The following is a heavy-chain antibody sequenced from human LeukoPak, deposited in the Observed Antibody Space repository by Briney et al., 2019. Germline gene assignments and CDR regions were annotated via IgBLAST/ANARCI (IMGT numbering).Heavy chain of an antibody. D-gene: IGHD6-19*01. J-gene: IGHJ4*02. CDR1: GGSISSSSYY. Sequence: SETLSLTCTVSGGSISSSSYYWGWIRQPPGKGLEWIGGIYYNGTTYYNPSLKSRVTISVDTSRNQFSLNLNSVTAADTAVYYCARQARAYIAVAATLETWFYLDSWGQGTLVTVSS. CDR2: IYYNGTT. CDR3: ARQARAYIAVAATLETWFYLDS. V-gene: IGHV4-39*07.